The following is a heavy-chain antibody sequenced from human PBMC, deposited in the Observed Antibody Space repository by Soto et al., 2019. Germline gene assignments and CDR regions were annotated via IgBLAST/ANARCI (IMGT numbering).Heavy chain of an antibody. CDR3: ARDGIAENIAAAGYFDY. J-gene: IGHJ4*02. CDR2: IKQDGSEK. D-gene: IGHD6-25*01. CDR1: GFTFSSYW. V-gene: IGHV3-7*01. Sequence: PGGSLRLSCAASGFTFSSYWMSWVRQAPGKGLEGVANIKQDGSEKYYVDSVKGRFTISRDNAKNSLYLQMNSLRAEDTAVYYCARDGIAENIAAAGYFDYWGQGTLVTVSS.